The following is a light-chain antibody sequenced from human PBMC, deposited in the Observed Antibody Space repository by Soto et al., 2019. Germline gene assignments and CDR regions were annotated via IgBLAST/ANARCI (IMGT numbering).Light chain of an antibody. V-gene: IGLV2-14*01. CDR3: SSYTSGSTYV. CDR2: EVS. J-gene: IGLJ1*01. CDR1: SIDVGDYKS. Sequence: QSVLTQPASVSGSPGQSITISCTGTSIDVGDYKSVSWFQQHPGKAPKLMISEVSNRPPGVSNRFSGSKSGNTASLTISGLQAEDEADYYCSSYTSGSTYVMGTGTKVTVL.